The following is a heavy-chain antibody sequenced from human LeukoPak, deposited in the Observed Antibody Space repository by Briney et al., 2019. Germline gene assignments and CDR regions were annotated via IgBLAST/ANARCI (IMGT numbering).Heavy chain of an antibody. J-gene: IGHJ5*01. Sequence: SETLSLTCAVSGASLSSSIHYWGWVRQPPGKGLEWIGSVYYSGGTYYNPSLESRLTISVDTSNNRFSLKLKSVTAADTAVFYCARVTTGSTTLDSWGQGILVTVSS. CDR2: VYYSGGT. CDR3: ARVTTGSTTLDS. D-gene: IGHD1-1*01. V-gene: IGHV4-39*02. CDR1: GASLSSSIHY.